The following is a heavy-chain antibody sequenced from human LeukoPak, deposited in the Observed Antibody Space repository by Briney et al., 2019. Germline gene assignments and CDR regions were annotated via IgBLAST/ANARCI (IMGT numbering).Heavy chain of an antibody. CDR1: GGSFSGYY. CDR2: INHSGST. V-gene: IGHV4-34*01. J-gene: IGHJ4*02. Sequence: PSETLSLTCAVYGGSFSGYYWSWIRQPPGKGLEWIGEINHSGSTNYNPSLKSRVTISVDTSKNQFSLKLSSVTAADTAVYYCARPDSSGYYNYWGQGTLVTVSS. CDR3: ARPDSSGYYNY. D-gene: IGHD3-22*01.